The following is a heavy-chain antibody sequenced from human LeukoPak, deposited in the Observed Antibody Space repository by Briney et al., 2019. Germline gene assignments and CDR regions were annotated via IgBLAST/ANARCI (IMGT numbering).Heavy chain of an antibody. J-gene: IGHJ4*02. CDR1: GFSFSSYW. V-gene: IGHV3-7*01. Sequence: GGSLRHSCTASGFSFSSYWMSWVRQAPGKGLEWVANIKQDGSDKYYVDSVKGRFTISRDNAKNSLYLQMNSLRAEDSALYYCARAAAVAGTRDYWGPGTLVTVSS. CDR2: IKQDGSDK. CDR3: ARAAAVAGTRDY. D-gene: IGHD6-19*01.